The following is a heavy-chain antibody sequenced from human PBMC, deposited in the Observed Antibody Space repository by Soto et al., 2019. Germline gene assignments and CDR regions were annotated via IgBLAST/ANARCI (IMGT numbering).Heavy chain of an antibody. V-gene: IGHV1-2*02. CDR2: INPNSGGT. CDR3: AIGYCSSTSCRFDP. J-gene: IGHJ5*02. D-gene: IGHD2-2*01. CDR1: GSTFIGYY. Sequence: SGKVPCNASGSTFIGYYMDSVRHAPGQGLEWMGWINPNSGGTNYAQKFQGRVTMTRDTSISTAYMELSRLRSDETAVYYCAIGYCSSTSCRFDPWGQGTLVTVSS.